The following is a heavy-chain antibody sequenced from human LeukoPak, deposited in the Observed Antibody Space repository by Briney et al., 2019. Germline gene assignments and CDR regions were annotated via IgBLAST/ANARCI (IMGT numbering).Heavy chain of an antibody. CDR1: GYTFTSYG. V-gene: IGHV1-18*01. D-gene: IGHD6-13*01. J-gene: IGHJ4*02. Sequence: ASVKVSCKASGYTFTSYGISWARHAPGQGLEWMGWISAYNGNTNYAQKLQGRVTMTTDTSTSTAYMELRSLRSDDTAVYYCARLSPTLFLRSSRRKYYFDYWGQGTLVTVSS. CDR2: ISAYNGNT. CDR3: ARLSPTLFLRSSRRKYYFDY.